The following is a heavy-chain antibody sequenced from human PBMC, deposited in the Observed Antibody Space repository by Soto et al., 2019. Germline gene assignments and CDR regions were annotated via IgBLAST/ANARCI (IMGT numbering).Heavy chain of an antibody. V-gene: IGHV3-33*01. CDR3: ARGFTGTTSYYTMDV. CDR2: IWYDGSEK. J-gene: IGHJ6*02. D-gene: IGHD4-4*01. CDR1: GFTFSSYG. Sequence: AGGSLRLSCEASGFTFSSYGMHWVRQAPGKGLEWVAVIWYDGSEKYYADSVKGRITISRDDSKNTLYLQMNSLRAEDTAVYYCARGFTGTTSYYTMDVWGQGTTVTVSS.